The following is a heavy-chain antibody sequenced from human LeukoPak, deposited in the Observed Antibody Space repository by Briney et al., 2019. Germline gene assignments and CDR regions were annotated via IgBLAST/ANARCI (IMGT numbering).Heavy chain of an antibody. Sequence: PGGSLRLSCAASGFTFSSYSMNWVRQAPGKGLEWVSSISSSSSYIYYADSVKGRFTISRDNAKNSLYLQMNSLRAEDTAVYYCAREKFNVDIVATITYYFDYWGQGTLVTVSS. CDR3: AREKFNVDIVATITYYFDY. V-gene: IGHV3-21*01. J-gene: IGHJ4*02. CDR1: GFTFSSYS. D-gene: IGHD5-12*01. CDR2: ISSSSSYI.